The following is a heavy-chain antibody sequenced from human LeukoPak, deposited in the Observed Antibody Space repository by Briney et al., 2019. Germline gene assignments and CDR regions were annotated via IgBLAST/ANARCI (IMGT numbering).Heavy chain of an antibody. CDR1: GFTFHDYA. Sequence: PGGSLRLSCAASGFTFHDYAMHWVRQVPGKGLEWVSGITWNSGSVLYADSVRGRFTISRDNAKNSLYLQMNSLRPEAMAFYYCAKGLGVASLIVDALDMWGQGTMVTV. J-gene: IGHJ3*02. CDR3: AKGLGVASLIVDALDM. V-gene: IGHV3-9*03. D-gene: IGHD3/OR15-3a*01. CDR2: ITWNSGSV.